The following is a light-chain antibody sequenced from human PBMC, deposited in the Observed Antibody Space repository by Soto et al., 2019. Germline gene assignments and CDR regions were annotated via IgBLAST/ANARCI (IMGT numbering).Light chain of an antibody. J-gene: IGKJ5*01. CDR1: QSVSSY. CDR2: DTS. Sequence: EIVLTQSPATLSLSPGERATLSCRASQSVSSYLAWYQHKPGQAPRLLIYDTSNRVTGIPARFSGSGSGTDFTLTISSLEHEDFAVYYCKQRSNWPITFGQGTRLEI. CDR3: KQRSNWPIT. V-gene: IGKV3-11*01.